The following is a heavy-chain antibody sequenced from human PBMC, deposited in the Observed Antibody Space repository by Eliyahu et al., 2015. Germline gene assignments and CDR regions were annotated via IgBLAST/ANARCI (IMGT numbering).Heavy chain of an antibody. V-gene: IGHV1-18*01. Sequence: QVQLVQSGAEVKKPGASVKXSCXASGYTFTSYGISWVRQAPGQGLEWMGWISAYNGXTNYAQKLQGRVTMTTDTSTSTAYMELRSLRSDDTAVYYCARDSSYCSSTSCYVIDDYWGQGTLVTVSS. CDR3: ARDSSYCSSTSCYVIDDY. J-gene: IGHJ4*02. CDR1: GYTFTSYG. D-gene: IGHD2-2*01. CDR2: ISAYNGXT.